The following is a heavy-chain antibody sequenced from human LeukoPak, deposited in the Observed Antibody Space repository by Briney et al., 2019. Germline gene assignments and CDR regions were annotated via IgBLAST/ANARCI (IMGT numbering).Heavy chain of an antibody. CDR1: GYTFTSYA. Sequence: ASVKVSCKASGYTFTSYAISWVRQAPGQGLEWMGWISVYNGNTNYAQKLQGRVTVTTDTSTSTAYMELRSLTSDDTAVYYCARVEEVRGGITAFDYWGQGTLVTVSS. CDR3: ARVEEVRGGITAFDY. CDR2: ISVYNGNT. V-gene: IGHV1-18*01. J-gene: IGHJ4*02. D-gene: IGHD3-10*01.